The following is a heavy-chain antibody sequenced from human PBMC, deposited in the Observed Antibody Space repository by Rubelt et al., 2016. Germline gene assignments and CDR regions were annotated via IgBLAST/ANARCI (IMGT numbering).Heavy chain of an antibody. D-gene: IGHD1-26*01. CDR2: IYPGDSDS. J-gene: IGHJ4*02. CDR1: GYSFSNYW. Sequence: EVQLVQSGAEVKKPGESLKISCKGSGYSFSNYWFAWVRQMPGKGLEWMGIIYPGDSDSRYSPSVQGQGTITADKSIGTAYLKGSSLEASDTAMYYCARIVGAFYYFDYWGQGTLVTVSS. CDR3: ARIVGAFYYFDY. V-gene: IGHV5-51*01.